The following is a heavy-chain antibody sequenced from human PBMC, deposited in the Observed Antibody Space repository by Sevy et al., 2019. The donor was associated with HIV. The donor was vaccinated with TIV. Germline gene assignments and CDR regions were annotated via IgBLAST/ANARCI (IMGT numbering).Heavy chain of an antibody. D-gene: IGHD1-26*01. Sequence: GGSLRLSCAASGFTFSSFAMSWVRQTPGKGLEWVSGLNGSGGRTYYPDYMKGRFTISRDNSKNKRYLQMNSLRAEDTAVYYSTKDTGSGSYLMDAFAIWGKGRMVTVSS. CDR2: LNGSGGRT. CDR3: TKDTGSGSYLMDAFAI. V-gene: IGHV3-23*01. J-gene: IGHJ3*02. CDR1: GFTFSSFA.